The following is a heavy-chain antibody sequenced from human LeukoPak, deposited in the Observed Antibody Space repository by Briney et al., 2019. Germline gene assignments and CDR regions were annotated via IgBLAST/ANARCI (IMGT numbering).Heavy chain of an antibody. CDR1: GFSFSNYA. J-gene: IGHJ4*02. V-gene: IGHV3-23*01. Sequence: PGGSLRLSCVPSGFSFSNYAMSWVRQAPGKGLEWVSSISGSGGSTHYADSVKGRFTISRDKTKNTLYLQMNSLRAEDTAVYYCARGHRDGYNWRGDYWGQGTLVTVSS. CDR2: ISGSGGST. CDR3: ARGHRDGYNWRGDY. D-gene: IGHD5-24*01.